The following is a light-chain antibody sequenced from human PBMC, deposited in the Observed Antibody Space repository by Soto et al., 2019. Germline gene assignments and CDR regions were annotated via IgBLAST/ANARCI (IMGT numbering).Light chain of an antibody. CDR1: SSDDGGYNY. Sequence: QSALTQPDSVSGSPGQSITISCTGTSSDDGGYNYVSWYQQHPGKAPKLMIYEVSNRPSGVSNRFSCSKSGNTASLTISGLQAEDEADYYCSSYTSSSTVFGTGTKLTVL. V-gene: IGLV2-14*01. J-gene: IGLJ1*01. CDR2: EVS. CDR3: SSYTSSSTV.